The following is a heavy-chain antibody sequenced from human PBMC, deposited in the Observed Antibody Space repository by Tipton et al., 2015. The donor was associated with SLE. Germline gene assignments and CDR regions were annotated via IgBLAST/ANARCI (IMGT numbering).Heavy chain of an antibody. J-gene: IGHJ3*02. V-gene: IGHV4-38-2*02. D-gene: IGHD6-13*01. CDR3: ARRTSPYNSSWHDAFDI. CDR2: IDNSGST. CDR1: GFSISSGYY. Sequence: LRLSCTVSGFSISSGYYWGWIRQSPGKGLEWIGSIDNSGSTYDNPSLRSRVTISVDTSKNQFSLTLTSVTSADTAVYYCARRTSPYNSSWHDAFDIWGQGTLVTVSS.